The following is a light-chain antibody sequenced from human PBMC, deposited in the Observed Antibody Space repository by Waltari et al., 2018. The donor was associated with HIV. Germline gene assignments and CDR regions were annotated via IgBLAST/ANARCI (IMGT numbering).Light chain of an antibody. CDR3: VSYAGVRDRWV. Sequence: SALTQPPSASGSPGQSVTISCTGTSSAVGGYNHVSWYQQHPGKAPKRVVYEVTKRPPGVPNRFSGSKSGNTASLTVSGLQAEDEADYYCVSYAGVRDRWVFGGGTKLTVL. CDR2: EVT. CDR1: SSAVGGYNH. J-gene: IGLJ3*02. V-gene: IGLV2-8*01.